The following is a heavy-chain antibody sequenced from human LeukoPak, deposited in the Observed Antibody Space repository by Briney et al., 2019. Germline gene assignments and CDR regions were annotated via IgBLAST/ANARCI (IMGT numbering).Heavy chain of an antibody. CDR3: ARINYYGSGSYSYDY. D-gene: IGHD3-10*01. Sequence: GSLRLSCAASGFTFSSNWVSWVRQAPGKGLEWVANIKQDGSEKFYVDPVKGRFTISRDNAKNSLYLQMNSLRAEDTALYYCARINYYGSGSYSYDYWGQGTLVTVSS. CDR2: IKQDGSEK. J-gene: IGHJ4*02. CDR1: GFTFSSNW. V-gene: IGHV3-7*01.